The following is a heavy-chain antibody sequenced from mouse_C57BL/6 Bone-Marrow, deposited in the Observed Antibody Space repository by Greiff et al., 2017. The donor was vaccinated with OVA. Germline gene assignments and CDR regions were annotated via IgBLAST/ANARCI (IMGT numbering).Heavy chain of an antibody. Sequence: QVQLQQPGAELVKPGASVKVSCKASGYTFTSYWMHWVKQRPGQGLEWIGRIHPSDSDTNSNQKFKGKATLTVDKSSSTAYMQLSSLTSEDSAVYYCAINYGSSYIFDYWGQGTTLTVSS. V-gene: IGHV1-74*01. CDR1: GYTFTSYW. D-gene: IGHD1-1*01. J-gene: IGHJ2*01. CDR3: AINYGSSYIFDY. CDR2: IHPSDSDT.